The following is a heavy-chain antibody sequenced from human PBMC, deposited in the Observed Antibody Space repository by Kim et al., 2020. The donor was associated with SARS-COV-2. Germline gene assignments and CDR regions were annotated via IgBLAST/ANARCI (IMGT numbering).Heavy chain of an antibody. Sequence: ADSIKDRFTISRDNSRTQLYLQMNSLTTEDTAVYFCTKERVGYVYFSFDYWGQGALVTVSS. J-gene: IGHJ4*02. CDR3: TKERVGYVYFSFDY. D-gene: IGHD2-2*01. V-gene: IGHV3-30*02.